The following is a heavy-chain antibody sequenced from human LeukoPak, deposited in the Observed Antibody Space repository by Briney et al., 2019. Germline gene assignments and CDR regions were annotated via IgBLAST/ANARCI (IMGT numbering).Heavy chain of an antibody. V-gene: IGHV3-15*01. CDR2: IKSKAHGGTT. D-gene: IGHD3-9*01. J-gene: IGHJ4*02. CDR1: GFTFKNAW. CDR3: TTTDILTAYYGELDC. Sequence: KAGGSLRLSCAASGFTFKNAWMSWVRQAPGKGLEWVGRIKSKAHGGTTDYAAPVKDRFTISRDDSTSTLYLQMNSLKTEDTGVYYCTTTDILTAYYGELDCWGQGTLVTVSS.